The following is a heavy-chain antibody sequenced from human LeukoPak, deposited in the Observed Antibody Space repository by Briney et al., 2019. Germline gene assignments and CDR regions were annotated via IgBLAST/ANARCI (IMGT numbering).Heavy chain of an antibody. CDR1: GYIFTDYY. V-gene: IGHV1-2*02. D-gene: IGHD6-19*01. CDR2: INPNSGGT. CDR3: ARDRDLAVTGSLYYFDS. Sequence: ASVKVSCKASGYIFTDYYMHWVRQAPGQGLEWMGYINPNSGGTSYAQKFQGRVTMTRDTSISTVYMELSRLISDDTAVFYCARDRDLAVTGSLYYFDSWGQGTLVTVSS. J-gene: IGHJ4*02.